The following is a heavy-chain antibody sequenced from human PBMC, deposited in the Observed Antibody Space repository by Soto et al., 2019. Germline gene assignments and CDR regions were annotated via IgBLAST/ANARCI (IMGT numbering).Heavy chain of an antibody. CDR2: IYPGDSDT. V-gene: IGHV5-51*01. D-gene: IGHD2-15*01. J-gene: IGHJ4*02. CDR1: GYSCTIYW. CDR3: ARIGYCSGGPCSNFDY. Sequence: GESLKISCKGSGYSCTIYWIGWVRQMPGKGLEWMGMIYPGDSDTRYSPSLQGQVTISADKSTTTAYLQWSSLKASDTTMYYCARIGYCSGGPCSNFDYWGQGTLVTVSS.